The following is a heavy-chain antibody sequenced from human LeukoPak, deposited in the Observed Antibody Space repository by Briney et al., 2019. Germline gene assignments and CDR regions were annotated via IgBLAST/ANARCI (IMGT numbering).Heavy chain of an antibody. J-gene: IGHJ3*02. D-gene: IGHD2-2*01. V-gene: IGHV3-7*03. Sequence: GGSLRLSCAASGFTFRNYWMSWVHQAPGKGLEWVANIDQDGSEKYYVDSVKGRFTISRDNAKNSLYLQMNSLRAEDTAVYYCAKDPLRGIVVVPAAIPDIWGQGTMVTVSS. CDR2: IDQDGSEK. CDR1: GFTFRNYW. CDR3: AKDPLRGIVVVPAAIPDI.